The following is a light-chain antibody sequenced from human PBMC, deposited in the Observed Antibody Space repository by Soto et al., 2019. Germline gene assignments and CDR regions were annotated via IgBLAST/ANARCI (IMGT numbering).Light chain of an antibody. J-gene: IGKJ4*01. CDR2: GAS. CDR3: QQYGGSPLVT. Sequence: ENVLTQSPATLSLSPGERATLSCRASQSVSNSYLAWYQQKPGQAPRLLIYGASSRATGIPDRFSGTGSGTDFTLTITRLEPEDFAVYYCQQYGGSPLVTFGGGTKVDI. CDR1: QSVSNSY. V-gene: IGKV3-20*01.